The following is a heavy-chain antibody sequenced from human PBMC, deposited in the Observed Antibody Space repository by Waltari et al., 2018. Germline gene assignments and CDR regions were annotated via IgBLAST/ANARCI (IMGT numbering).Heavy chain of an antibody. D-gene: IGHD3-22*01. V-gene: IGHV3-7*01. CDR3: ARGQGYLIDY. CDR2: INLDGDVK. CDR1: GFPLSSYW. Sequence: EVQLVESGGALVQPGGSLRPPCAASGFPLSSYWMNWVRQAPGKGLEWVAIINLDGDVKHYVDSGKGRFTISRDNIKNSLYLQMNSLRAEDTAVYYCARGQGYLIDYWGQGTLVTVSS. J-gene: IGHJ4*02.